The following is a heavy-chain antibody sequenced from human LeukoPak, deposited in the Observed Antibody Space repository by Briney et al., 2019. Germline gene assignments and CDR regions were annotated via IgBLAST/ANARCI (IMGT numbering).Heavy chain of an antibody. CDR2: IYPSDSDT. J-gene: IGHJ4*02. V-gene: IGHV5-51*01. CDR1: GYSFTTYW. D-gene: IGHD3-22*01. CDR3: ARGYYFDY. Sequence: GESLKISCKGSGYSFTTYWIGWVRQMPGQGLEWMGIIYPSDSDTKYSPSFQGQVTISADKSTSTAYLQWSSLKASETAMYYCARGYYFDYWGQGTLVTVSS.